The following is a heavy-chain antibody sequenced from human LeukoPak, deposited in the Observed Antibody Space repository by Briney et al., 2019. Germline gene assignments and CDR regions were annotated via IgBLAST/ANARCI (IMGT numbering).Heavy chain of an antibody. D-gene: IGHD6-13*01. J-gene: IGHJ4*02. V-gene: IGHV3-66*01. Sequence: GGSLRLSCAASGFTVSSNYMSWVRQAPGKGLEWVSVIYSAGRTYYGDSVKGRFTISRDNSKNRLYLQMHSLRAEDTAVYYCARSSSSWHFYFDYWGQGTLVTVSS. CDR2: IYSAGRT. CDR3: ARSSSSWHFYFDY. CDR1: GFTVSSNY.